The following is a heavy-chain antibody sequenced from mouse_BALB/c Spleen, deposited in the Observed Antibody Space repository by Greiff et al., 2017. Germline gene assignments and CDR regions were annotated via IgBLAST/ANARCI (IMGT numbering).Heavy chain of an antibody. CDR1: GYAFTNYL. Sequence: VQLQESGAELVRPGTSVKVSCKASGYAFTNYLIEWVKQRPGQGLEWIGVINPGSGGTNYNEKFKGKATLTADKSSSTAYMQLSSLTSDDSAVYFCARGIHYYGSSDCYFDYWGQGTTLTVSS. V-gene: IGHV1-54*01. CDR2: INPGSGGT. CDR3: ARGIHYYGSSDCYFDY. J-gene: IGHJ2*01. D-gene: IGHD1-1*01.